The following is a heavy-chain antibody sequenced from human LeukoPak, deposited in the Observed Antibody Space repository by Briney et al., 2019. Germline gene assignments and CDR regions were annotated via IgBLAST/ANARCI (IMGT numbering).Heavy chain of an antibody. CDR3: ARVYCSGGSCSNWFDP. D-gene: IGHD2-15*01. CDR1: GDTVSSNSAA. CDR2: TYYRSKWYK. J-gene: IGHJ5*02. Sequence: SQTLSLTCALSGDTVSSNSAAWNWIRQSPSRGLEWLGRTYYRSKWYKDYAVSVKTRITINPDTSKNQFSLQLNSVTPEDTAVYYCARVYCSGGSCSNWFDPWGQGTLVTVSS. V-gene: IGHV6-1*01.